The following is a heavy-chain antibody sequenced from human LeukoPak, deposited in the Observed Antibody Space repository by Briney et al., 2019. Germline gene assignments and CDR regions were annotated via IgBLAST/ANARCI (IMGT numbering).Heavy chain of an antibody. V-gene: IGHV3-21*01. Sequence: GGSLRLSCAASGFTFSSYSMNWVRQAPGKGLEWVSSISSSSSYIYYADSVKGRFTISRDDAKNSLYLQMNSLRAEDTAVYYCARDLAGVASLWGQGTLVTVSS. CDR3: ARDLAGVASL. J-gene: IGHJ4*02. D-gene: IGHD3-3*01. CDR1: GFTFSSYS. CDR2: ISSSSSYI.